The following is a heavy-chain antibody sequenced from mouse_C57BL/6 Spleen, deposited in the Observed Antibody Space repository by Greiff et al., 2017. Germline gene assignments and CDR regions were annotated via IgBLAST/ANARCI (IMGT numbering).Heavy chain of an antibody. D-gene: IGHD2-3*01. CDR1: GYTFTDYY. CDR3: ARRDGFLYYAMDY. Sequence: EVQLQQSGPELVKPGASVKISCKASGYTFTDYYMNWVKQSHGKSLEWIGDINPNNGGTSYNQKFKGKATLTVDKSSSTAYMELRSLTSEDSAVYYGARRDGFLYYAMDYWGQGTSVTVSS. V-gene: IGHV1-26*01. J-gene: IGHJ4*01. CDR2: INPNNGGT.